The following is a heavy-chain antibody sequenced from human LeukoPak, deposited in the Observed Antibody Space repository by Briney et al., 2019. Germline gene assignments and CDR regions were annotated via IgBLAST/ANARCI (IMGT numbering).Heavy chain of an antibody. V-gene: IGHV4-34*01. CDR2: INHSGST. Sequence: PSETLSLTCAVYGGSFSGYYWSWIRQPPGKGLEWIGEINHSGSTNYNPSLKSRVTIPVDTSKNQFSLKLSSVTAADTAVYYCARGGDIVVVVAAPTGRWFDPWGQGTLVTVSS. CDR3: ARGGDIVVVVAAPTGRWFDP. D-gene: IGHD2-15*01. CDR1: GGSFSGYY. J-gene: IGHJ5*02.